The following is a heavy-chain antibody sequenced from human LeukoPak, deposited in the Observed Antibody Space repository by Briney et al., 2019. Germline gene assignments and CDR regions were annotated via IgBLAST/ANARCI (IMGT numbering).Heavy chain of an antibody. Sequence: SVKVSCKASGGTFSSYAISWVRQAPGQGLEWMGGIIPIFGTANYAQKFQGRVTITADESTSTAYMELSSLRSEDTAVYYCARSTVAGMASNGMDVWGQGTTVTVTS. CDR2: IIPIFGTA. CDR3: ARSTVAGMASNGMDV. J-gene: IGHJ6*02. CDR1: GGTFSSYA. V-gene: IGHV1-69*01. D-gene: IGHD6-13*01.